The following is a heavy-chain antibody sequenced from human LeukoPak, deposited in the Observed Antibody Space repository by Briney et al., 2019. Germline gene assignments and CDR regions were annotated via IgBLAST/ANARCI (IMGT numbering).Heavy chain of an antibody. Sequence: PSETLSLTCTVSGYSISSGYYWGWIRQPPGKGREWIGSIYHSGSTYYNPSLKSRVTISVDTSKNLFSLKLSSVTAADTAVYYCASFIAARPHAFDIWGQGTMVTVSS. V-gene: IGHV4-38-2*02. CDR3: ASFIAARPHAFDI. D-gene: IGHD6-6*01. J-gene: IGHJ3*02. CDR1: GYSISSGYY. CDR2: IYHSGST.